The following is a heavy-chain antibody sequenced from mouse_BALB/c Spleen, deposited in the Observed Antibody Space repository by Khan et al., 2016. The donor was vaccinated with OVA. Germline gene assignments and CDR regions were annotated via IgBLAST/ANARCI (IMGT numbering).Heavy chain of an antibody. V-gene: IGHV1-7*01. CDR2: INPTSGYT. J-gene: IGHJ2*01. CDR1: GYTFTTYW. CDR3: TRDRIYY. Sequence: QVQLQQSGAELAKPGASVQMSCKASGYTFTTYWMHWVKQRPGQGLEWIGYINPTSGYTDYSENFKDKATLSADKSSSTAYMQLSRLTSEDSAVYYCTRDRIYYWGQGTTLTVSS.